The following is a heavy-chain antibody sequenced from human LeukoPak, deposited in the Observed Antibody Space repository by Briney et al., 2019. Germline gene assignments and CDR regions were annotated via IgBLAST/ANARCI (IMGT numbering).Heavy chain of an antibody. Sequence: QSGGSLRLSCAASGFTFSSYSMNWVRQAPGKGLEWVSYISSSSSTIYYADSVKGRFTISRDNAKNSLYLQMNSLRDEDTAVYYCARGATYYDFWSGYIGQQPWGQGTLVTVSS. CDR1: GFTFSSYS. D-gene: IGHD3-3*01. J-gene: IGHJ5*02. CDR3: ARGATYYDFWSGYIGQQP. CDR2: ISSSSSTI. V-gene: IGHV3-48*02.